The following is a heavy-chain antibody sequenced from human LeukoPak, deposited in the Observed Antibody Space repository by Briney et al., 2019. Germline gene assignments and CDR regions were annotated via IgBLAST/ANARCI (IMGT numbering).Heavy chain of an antibody. CDR1: GFTFSSYS. D-gene: IGHD2-15*01. Sequence: GGSLRLSCAASGFTFSSYSMNWVRQAPGKGLEWVSYISSSSSTIYYADSVKGRFTISRDNAKNSLYLQMNSLRAEDTAMYYCARDYCSGGRCYSVDYWGQGTLVTVSS. J-gene: IGHJ4*02. V-gene: IGHV3-48*04. CDR3: ARDYCSGGRCYSVDY. CDR2: ISSSSSTI.